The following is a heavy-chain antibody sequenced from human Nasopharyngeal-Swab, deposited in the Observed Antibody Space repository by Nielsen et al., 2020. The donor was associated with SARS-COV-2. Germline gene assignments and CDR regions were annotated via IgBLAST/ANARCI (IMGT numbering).Heavy chain of an antibody. CDR1: AYSFTSYW. Sequence: GESLKISCQTSAYSFTSYWIGWVRQMPGKGLEWMGIIYPGDSDTRYSPSFQGQVTISADKSISTAYLQWSSLKASDTAMYYCARAKAMITFGGVIVSDYYYGMDVWGQGTTVTVSS. CDR3: ARAKAMITFGGVIVSDYYYGMDV. CDR2: IYPGDSDT. V-gene: IGHV5-51*01. J-gene: IGHJ6*02. D-gene: IGHD3-16*02.